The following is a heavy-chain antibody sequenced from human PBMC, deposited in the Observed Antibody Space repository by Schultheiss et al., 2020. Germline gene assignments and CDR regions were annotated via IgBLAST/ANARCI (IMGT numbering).Heavy chain of an antibody. D-gene: IGHD1-20*01. CDR1: GGTFSSYA. V-gene: IGHV1-69*13. CDR2: IIPIFGTA. J-gene: IGHJ4*02. CDR3: ARARPYNWNDGSYFDY. Sequence: SVKVSCKASGGTFSSYAISWVRQAPGQGLEWMGGIIPIFGTANYAQKFQGRVTITADESTSTAYMELSSLRSEDTAVYYCARARPYNWNDGSYFDYWGPGTLVTVAS.